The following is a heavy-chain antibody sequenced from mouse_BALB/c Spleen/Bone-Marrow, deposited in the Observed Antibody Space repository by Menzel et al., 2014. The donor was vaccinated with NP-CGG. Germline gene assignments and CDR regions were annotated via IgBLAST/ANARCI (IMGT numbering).Heavy chain of an antibody. J-gene: IGHJ4*01. Sequence: EVQLQQSGAELVKPGASVKLSCTASGFNIKDTYMHWVKQRPEQGLEWIGRIDPANGNTKYDPKFQGKATITADTSSNTAYLQLSSLTSEDTAVYYCAGGWLPSYAMDYWGQGTSATVSS. CDR1: GFNIKDTY. CDR3: AGGWLPSYAMDY. V-gene: IGHV14-3*02. CDR2: IDPANGNT. D-gene: IGHD2-2*01.